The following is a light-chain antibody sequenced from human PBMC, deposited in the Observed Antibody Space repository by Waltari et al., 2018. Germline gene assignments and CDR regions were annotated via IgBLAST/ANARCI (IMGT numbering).Light chain of an antibody. CDR1: NSNIGANF. CDR2: GND. Sequence: QSVLTQPPSASGTPGQRVTISCSGSNSNIGANFVYWYRQFPGTSPKLLIYGNDKRPAGVPDRFSCSKSGSSASLVISGLRSEEEADYYCAAWDDTLSGHSVFGTGTKVTVL. V-gene: IGLV1-47*01. CDR3: AAWDDTLSGHSV. J-gene: IGLJ1*01.